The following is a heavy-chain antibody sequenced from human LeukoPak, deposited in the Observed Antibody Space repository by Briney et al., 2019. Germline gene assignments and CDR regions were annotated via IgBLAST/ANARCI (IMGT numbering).Heavy chain of an antibody. J-gene: IGHJ4*02. CDR3: ASHSRVILTGYYFPDY. CDR1: GYTFTSYG. D-gene: IGHD3-9*01. Sequence: ASVKVSCKASGYTFTSYGISWVRQAPGQGLESMGWISAYNGNTNYAQKLQGRVTMTTDTSTSTAYMELRSLRSDDTAVYYCASHSRVILTGYYFPDYWGQGTLVTVSS. V-gene: IGHV1-18*01. CDR2: ISAYNGNT.